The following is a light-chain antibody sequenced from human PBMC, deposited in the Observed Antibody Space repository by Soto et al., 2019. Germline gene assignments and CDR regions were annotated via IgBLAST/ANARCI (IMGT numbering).Light chain of an antibody. V-gene: IGKV3-11*01. CDR2: DAS. CDR3: QQRSNWPPIT. CDR1: QSVSSY. J-gene: IGKJ5*01. Sequence: ENVLTQSPGTLSLSPGERATLSCRASQSVSSYSLAWYQQKPGQAPRLLIYDASNRATGIPARFSGSGSGTDFTLTISSLEPEDFAVYYCQQRSNWPPITFGQGTRLEIK.